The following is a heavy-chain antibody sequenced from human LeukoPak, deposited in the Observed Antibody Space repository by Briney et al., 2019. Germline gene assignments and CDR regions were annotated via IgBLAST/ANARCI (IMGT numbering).Heavy chain of an antibody. CDR1: GYTLTELS. CDR2: FDPEDGET. D-gene: IGHD5-12*01. CDR3: ATGGYSGYDRYYYYGMDV. V-gene: IGHV1-24*01. Sequence: ASVKVSCKVSGYTLTELSMHWVRQAPGKGREWMGDFDPEDGETIYAQKFQGRVTMTEDTSTDTAYMELSSLRSEDTAVYYCATGGYSGYDRYYYYGMDVWGQGTTVTVSS. J-gene: IGHJ6*02.